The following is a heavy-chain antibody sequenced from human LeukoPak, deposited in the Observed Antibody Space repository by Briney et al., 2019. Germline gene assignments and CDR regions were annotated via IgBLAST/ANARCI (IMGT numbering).Heavy chain of an antibody. D-gene: IGHD4-17*01. V-gene: IGHV4-4*07. CDR3: ASGLDYGVANWFDP. CDR1: GGSISSYY. CDR2: IYTSGTI. Sequence: SETLSLTCTVSGGSISSYYWSWIRQPAGTALEWIGRIYTSGTITYNPSLKSRVTMSVDTSKNQFSLKLSSVTAADTAVYYCASGLDYGVANWFDPWGQGALVTVSS. J-gene: IGHJ5*02.